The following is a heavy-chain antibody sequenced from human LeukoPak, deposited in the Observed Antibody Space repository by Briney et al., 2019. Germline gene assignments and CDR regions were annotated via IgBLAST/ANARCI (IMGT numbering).Heavy chain of an antibody. CDR1: GYSISSGYY. J-gene: IGHJ5*02. V-gene: IGHV4-38-2*01. CDR3: ARLSITISNWFDP. CDR2: IYHSGST. Sequence: PSETLSLTCAVSGYSISSGYYWGWIRQPPGKGLEWIGSIYHSGSTYYNPSLKSRATISVDTSKNQFSLKLSSVTAADTSVYYCARLSITISNWFDPWGQGTLVTVSS. D-gene: IGHD3-3*01.